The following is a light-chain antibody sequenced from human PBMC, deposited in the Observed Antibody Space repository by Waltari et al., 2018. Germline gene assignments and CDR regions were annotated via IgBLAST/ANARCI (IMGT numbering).Light chain of an antibody. J-gene: IGLJ2*01. CDR1: NLGNRY. CDR3: QAWDSSSTVV. Sequence: SYELTQPPSVSVSPGQTASITCSGDNLGNRYVSWYKQATGQSPILVISQYNKRPSGIPERFSGSNSGNTATLTISVTQAVDEADYSCQAWDSSSTVVFGGGTKLTVL. V-gene: IGLV3-1*01. CDR2: QYN.